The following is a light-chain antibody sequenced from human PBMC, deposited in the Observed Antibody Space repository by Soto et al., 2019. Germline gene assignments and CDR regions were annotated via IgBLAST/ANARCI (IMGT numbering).Light chain of an antibody. J-gene: IGKJ1*01. CDR2: AAS. V-gene: IGKV3-20*01. Sequence: ESVLTQSPGTLSLSPGERATLSCRASQSVSSYYLAWYQQKPGQAPRLLIYAASSRATGIPDRFSGGGSGTDFTLPISRLEPEDFAVYYCQQCGSSPWTFGQGTEVELK. CDR3: QQCGSSPWT. CDR1: QSVSSYY.